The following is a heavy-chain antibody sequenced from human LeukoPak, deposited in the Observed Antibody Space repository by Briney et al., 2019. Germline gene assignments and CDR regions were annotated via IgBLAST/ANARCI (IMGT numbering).Heavy chain of an antibody. CDR2: IGTSGSYI. V-gene: IGHV3-21*01. CDR1: GFAFSGDN. J-gene: IGHJ3*02. D-gene: IGHD5-12*01. Sequence: TGGSLRLSCAASGFAFSGDNMNWVRQAPGKGLEWVSFIGTSGSYIKYADSVKGRFTISRDNAKNSLYLQMNSLRAEDTAMYFCARDRAIDIRAYDMWGRGTVVSVSS. CDR3: ARDRAIDIRAYDM.